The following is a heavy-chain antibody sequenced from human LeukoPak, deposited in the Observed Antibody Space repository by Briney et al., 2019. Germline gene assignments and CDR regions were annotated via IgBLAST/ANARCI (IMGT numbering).Heavy chain of an antibody. Sequence: PSETLTLTCTVSGGSVSSYYWSWIRQPPGKGLEWIGYIYYSGSTKYNPSLKSRVTISLDTSKNQFSLNLRSVTAADTAVYYCARLQVQRGGDCYTRWFDPWGQGTLVTVSS. CDR2: IYYSGST. CDR1: GGSVSSYY. D-gene: IGHD2-21*02. J-gene: IGHJ5*02. V-gene: IGHV4-59*08. CDR3: ARLQVQRGGDCYTRWFDP.